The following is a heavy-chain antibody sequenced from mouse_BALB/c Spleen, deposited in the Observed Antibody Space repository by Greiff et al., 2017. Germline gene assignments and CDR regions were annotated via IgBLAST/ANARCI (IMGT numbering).Heavy chain of an antibody. J-gene: IGHJ2*01. CDR1: GYSITSDYA. Sequence: EVKLQQSGPGLVKPSQSLSLTCTVTGYSITSDYAWNWIRQFPGNKLEWMGYISYSGSTSYNPSLKSRISITRDTSKNQFFLQLNSVTTEDTATYYCARRDDGYFPFDYWGQGTTLTVSS. V-gene: IGHV3-2*02. D-gene: IGHD2-3*01. CDR3: ARRDDGYFPFDY. CDR2: ISYSGST.